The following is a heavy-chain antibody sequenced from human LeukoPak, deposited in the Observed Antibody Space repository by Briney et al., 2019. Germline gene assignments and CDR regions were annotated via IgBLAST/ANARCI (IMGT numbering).Heavy chain of an antibody. CDR3: TKTTSPNTYCGGDCYPDY. D-gene: IGHD2-21*02. J-gene: IGHJ4*02. CDR1: GFTFSFYG. Sequence: GGSLRLSCAASGFTFSFYGMTWVRQAPGEGLEWVSAISGSAGSTYHADSVKGRFTISRDNSKNTLYLQMNSLRVEDTAVYYCTKTTSPNTYCGGDCYPDYWGQGTLVTVSS. V-gene: IGHV3-23*01. CDR2: ISGSAGST.